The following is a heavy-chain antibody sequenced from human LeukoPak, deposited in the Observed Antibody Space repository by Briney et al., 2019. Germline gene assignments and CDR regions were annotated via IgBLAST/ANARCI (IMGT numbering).Heavy chain of an antibody. CDR3: ARSRLWLFYYYYIVF. CDR1: GGSFSGYY. Sequence: SETLSLTCAVYGGSFSGYYWSWIRQPPGKGLEWIGEINHSGSANYNPSLKSRVTISVDTSKNQFSLKLSSVTAADTAVYYCARSRLWLFYYYYIVFWGKGTTVTVSS. V-gene: IGHV4-34*01. J-gene: IGHJ6*03. CDR2: INHSGSA. D-gene: IGHD5-18*01.